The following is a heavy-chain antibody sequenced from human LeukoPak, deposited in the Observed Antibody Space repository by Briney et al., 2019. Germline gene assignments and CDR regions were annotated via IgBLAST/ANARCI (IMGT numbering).Heavy chain of an antibody. CDR1: GFTFSSYE. CDR2: ISTSGSPI. D-gene: IGHD2-2*01. J-gene: IGHJ4*02. V-gene: IGHV3-48*03. CDR3: ARKYCSSTSCLFDY. Sequence: GGSLRLSCVASGFTFSSYEMNWVRQAPGKGLEWVSYISTSGSPIYYADSVKGRFTISRDNAKNLLYLQMNSLRAEDTAVYYCARKYCSSTSCLFDYWGQGTLVTVSS.